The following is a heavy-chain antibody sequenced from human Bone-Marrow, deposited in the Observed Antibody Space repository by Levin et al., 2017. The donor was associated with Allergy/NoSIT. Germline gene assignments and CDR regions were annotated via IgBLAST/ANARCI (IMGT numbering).Heavy chain of an antibody. Sequence: SGPTLVKPTQTLTLTCTFSGFSLRWSGMCVSWVRQSPGKAPEWLALIDWDDDKYYTTSLKTRLTISKDTSKNQVVLTMSNMDPVDTATNYCVRTRLEWLLPADFYYYMDVWGKGTAVTVSS. CDR2: IDWDDDK. D-gene: IGHD3-3*01. CDR3: VRTRLEWLLPADFYYYMDV. J-gene: IGHJ6*03. CDR1: GFSLRWSGMC. V-gene: IGHV2-70*20.